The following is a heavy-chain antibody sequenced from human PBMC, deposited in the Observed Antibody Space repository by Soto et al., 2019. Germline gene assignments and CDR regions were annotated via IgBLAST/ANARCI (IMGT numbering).Heavy chain of an antibody. Sequence: PSETLSLTCTVSGGSITISSYNWDWLRQPPGKGLEWIGTVYYDGSTSYNPTLKSQVTISVATSKNHFALKVNSVTAADTAVYYCAGFYGNAFDVWGRGTVVTVSS. D-gene: IGHD3-10*01. V-gene: IGHV4-39*02. CDR2: VYYDGST. CDR1: GGSITISSYN. J-gene: IGHJ3*01. CDR3: AGFYGNAFDV.